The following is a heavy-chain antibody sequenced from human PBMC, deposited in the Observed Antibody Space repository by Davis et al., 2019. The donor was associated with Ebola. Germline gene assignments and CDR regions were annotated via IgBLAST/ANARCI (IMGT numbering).Heavy chain of an antibody. V-gene: IGHV1-69*04. CDR1: GGTFSSYT. J-gene: IGHJ4*02. CDR2: IIPILGIA. D-gene: IGHD6-13*01. CDR3: ARDVGAAAGGDGDDY. Sequence: SVKVSCKASGGTFSSYTISWVRQAPGQGLEWMGRIIPILGIANYAQKFQGRVTITADKSTSTAYMELSSLRSEDTAVYYCARDVGAAAGGDGDDYWGQGTLVTVSS.